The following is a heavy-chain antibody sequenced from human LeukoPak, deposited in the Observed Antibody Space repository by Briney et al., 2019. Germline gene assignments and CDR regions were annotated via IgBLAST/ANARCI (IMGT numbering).Heavy chain of an antibody. CDR2: IYHSGST. Sequence: SETLSLTCAVSGGSISSSNWWSWVRQPPGKGLEWIGEIYHSGSTNYNPSLKSRVTISVDTSKNQFSLKLSSVTAADTAVYYCARRYGSGSYYLNNWFDPWGQGTLVTVSS. V-gene: IGHV4-4*02. CDR1: GGSISSSNW. D-gene: IGHD3-10*01. CDR3: ARRYGSGSYYLNNWFDP. J-gene: IGHJ5*02.